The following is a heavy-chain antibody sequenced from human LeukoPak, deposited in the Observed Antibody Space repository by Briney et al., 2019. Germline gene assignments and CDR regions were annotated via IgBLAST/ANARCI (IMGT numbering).Heavy chain of an antibody. CDR1: GFTFSSYG. Sequence: GGSLRLSCAASGFTFSSYGMHWVRQAPGKGLEWVAFIRYDGSETYSTGSVKGRFTISRDNSKNTLYLQMNSLRAEDTALYYCAKDRISMVRGEGYYYGMDVWGQGTTVTVSS. CDR2: IRYDGSET. D-gene: IGHD3-10*01. J-gene: IGHJ6*02. V-gene: IGHV3-30*02. CDR3: AKDRISMVRGEGYYYGMDV.